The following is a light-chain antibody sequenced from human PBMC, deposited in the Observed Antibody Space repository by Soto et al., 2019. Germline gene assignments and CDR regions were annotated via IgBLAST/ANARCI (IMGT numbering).Light chain of an antibody. V-gene: IGLV2-14*01. J-gene: IGLJ1*01. CDR1: SSDIGAYNY. CDR3: SSYTSSSMYV. CDR2: EVS. Sequence: QSALTQPASVSGSPGQSIAISCTGTSSDIGAYNYVSWYQHHPGKAPKLMIYEVSNRPSGVSNRFSGPKSGNTASLTISGLQAEDAADYYCSSYTSSSMYVFGGGTKVTVL.